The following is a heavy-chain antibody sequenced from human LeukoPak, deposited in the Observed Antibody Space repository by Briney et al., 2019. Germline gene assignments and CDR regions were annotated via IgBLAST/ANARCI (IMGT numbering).Heavy chain of an antibody. D-gene: IGHD2-2*01. CDR2: ITPSTGGQ. J-gene: IGHJ3*02. Sequence: ASLKVSCKASGYTFTGYYIYWVRHAPGQGLEWMGRITPSTGGQNYAQKFQGRVTMTRDTSISTAYMELSSLRSDDTAVYYCARRRYCSSTSCSPGDFDIWGQGTMVTVSS. CDR3: ARRRYCSSTSCSPGDFDI. V-gene: IGHV1-2*02. CDR1: GYTFTGYY.